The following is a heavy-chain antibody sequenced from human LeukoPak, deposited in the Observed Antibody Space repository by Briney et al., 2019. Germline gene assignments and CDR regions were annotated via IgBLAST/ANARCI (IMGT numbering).Heavy chain of an antibody. D-gene: IGHD1-26*01. V-gene: IGHV4-34*01. Sequence: SETLSLTCAVYGGSFSGYYWSWIRQPPGKGLEWIGEINHSGSTNYNPSLKSRVTISVDTSKNQFSLKLSSVTAADTAMYYCAREPSGSYYFDYWGQGTLVTVSS. CDR3: AREPSGSYYFDY. CDR1: GGSFSGYY. CDR2: INHSGST. J-gene: IGHJ4*02.